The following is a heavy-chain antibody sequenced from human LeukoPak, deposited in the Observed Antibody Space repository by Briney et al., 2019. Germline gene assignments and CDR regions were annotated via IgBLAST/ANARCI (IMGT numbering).Heavy chain of an antibody. CDR1: GGSISSSSYY. CDR2: IYYSGST. J-gene: IGHJ4*02. D-gene: IGHD6-19*01. CDR3: ARRDSSGWPYSDS. Sequence: PSETLSLTCTVSGGSISSSSYYWGWLRQPPGKGLEWIGSIYYSGSTYYNPSLKSRVTISVDTSKNQFSLKLSSVTAADTAVYYCARRDSSGWPYSDSWGQGTLVTVSS. V-gene: IGHV4-39*01.